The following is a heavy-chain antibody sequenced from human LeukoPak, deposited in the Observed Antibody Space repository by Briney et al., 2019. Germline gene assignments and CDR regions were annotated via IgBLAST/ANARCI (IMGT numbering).Heavy chain of an antibody. Sequence: GGSLRLSCAASGFIVSSNYMSWVRQAPGKGLEWVSVIYSGISTDYADSVKGRFTISRDNAKNSLYLQMNSLRAEDTAVYYCVGDFWSGSSGYYYYMDVWGKGTTVTVSS. CDR1: GFIVSSNY. J-gene: IGHJ6*03. CDR3: VGDFWSGSSGYYYYMDV. V-gene: IGHV3-66*01. D-gene: IGHD3-3*01. CDR2: IYSGIST.